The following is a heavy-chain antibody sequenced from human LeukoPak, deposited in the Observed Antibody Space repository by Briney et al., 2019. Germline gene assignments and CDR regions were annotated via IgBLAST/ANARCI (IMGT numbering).Heavy chain of an antibody. D-gene: IGHD6-6*01. Sequence: GGSLRLSWAASGFTFSYYAMSWVSQAPGKGLEWVSGIVDSGGNTYYADSVKGRFTISRDNSKNTVDLQMNSLRAEDTAVYYCATWWSSSSYWGQGTLVTVSS. V-gene: IGHV3-23*01. CDR2: IVDSGGNT. CDR1: GFTFSYYA. CDR3: ATWWSSSSY. J-gene: IGHJ4*02.